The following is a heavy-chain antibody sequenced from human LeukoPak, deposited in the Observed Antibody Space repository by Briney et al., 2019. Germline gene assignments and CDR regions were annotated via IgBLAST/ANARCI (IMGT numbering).Heavy chain of an antibody. D-gene: IGHD3-10*01. CDR2: INAGNGNT. Sequence: ASVKVSCKASGYTFTSYAMHWVRQAPGQRLEWMGWINAGNGNTKYSQKFQGRVTIIRDTSASTAYMELSSLRSEDTAVYYCASGEYFGPYGMDVWGKGTTVPVSS. J-gene: IGHJ6*04. CDR3: ASGEYFGPYGMDV. CDR1: GYTFTSYA. V-gene: IGHV1-3*01.